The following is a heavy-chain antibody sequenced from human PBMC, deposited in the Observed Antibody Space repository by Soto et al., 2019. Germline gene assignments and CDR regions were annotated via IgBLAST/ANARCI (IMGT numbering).Heavy chain of an antibody. CDR2: VYPVDSDS. D-gene: IGHD3-9*01. J-gene: IGHJ4*02. Sequence: EVQLVQSGAEVRKPGESLKISCKGSGYTFTNYWIGWVRQMPGKGLEWMGIVYPVDSDSRYSPSFQGHVTISADKSISTAYLQWSSLKASDTAMYYCARSVFLTRRGHYIDYWGQGTLVTVSS. CDR3: ARSVFLTRRGHYIDY. V-gene: IGHV5-51*01. CDR1: GYTFTNYW.